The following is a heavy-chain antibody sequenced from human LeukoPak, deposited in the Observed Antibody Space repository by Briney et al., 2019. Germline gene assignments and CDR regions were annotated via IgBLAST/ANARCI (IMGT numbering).Heavy chain of an antibody. CDR3: ARSQWLVIDY. CDR2: ISSSSSYI. V-gene: IGHV3-21*01. J-gene: IGHJ4*02. D-gene: IGHD6-19*01. Sequence: GGSLRLSCAASGFTFSSYSMNWARQAPGKGLEWVSSISSSSSYIYYADSVKGRFTISRDNAKNSLYLQMNSLRAEDTAVYYCARSQWLVIDYWGQGTLVTVSS. CDR1: GFTFSSYS.